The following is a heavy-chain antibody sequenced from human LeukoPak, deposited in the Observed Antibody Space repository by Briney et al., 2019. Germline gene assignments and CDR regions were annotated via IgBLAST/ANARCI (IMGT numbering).Heavy chain of an antibody. Sequence: PGGSLRLSCAASGFTFSSYWMHWVRQAPGKGLVWVSRINPDGSSTSYADSVKGRFTISRDNAKNTLYLQMNSLRAEDTSVYYCARCKVTVTSIPWGQGRMVADSS. CDR2: INPDGSST. CDR3: ARCKVTVTSIP. CDR1: GFTFSSYW. V-gene: IGHV3-74*01. D-gene: IGHD4-11*01. J-gene: IGHJ5*02.